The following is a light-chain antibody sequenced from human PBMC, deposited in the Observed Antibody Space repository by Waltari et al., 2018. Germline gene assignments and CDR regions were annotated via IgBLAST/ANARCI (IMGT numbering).Light chain of an antibody. J-gene: IGKJ5*01. CDR1: ETITNY. Sequence: DIQITQSPSSLSTSVGDRVTITCQASETITNYLNWYKQKPGKGPKLLIYGASSLQSGVPSRFSGSGSGTEFTLTISNLQPEDFATYYCQQNYNFPTFGQGTRLEIK. CDR3: QQNYNFPT. V-gene: IGKV1-39*01. CDR2: GAS.